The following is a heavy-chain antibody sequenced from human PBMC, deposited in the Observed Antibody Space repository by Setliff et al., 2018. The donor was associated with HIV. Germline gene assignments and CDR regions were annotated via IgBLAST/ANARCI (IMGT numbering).Heavy chain of an antibody. CDR3: IRGPDYPYYFDY. V-gene: IGHV3-73*01. Sequence: GGSLRLSCAASGFIFSGSAMHWVRQASGKGLEWVGRIRSKDNKYVTTYAASVKGRFTISRDDSKSTAYLQMNSLKIEDTAVYYCIRGPDYPYYFDYWGQGTQVTVSS. CDR2: IRSKDNKYVT. CDR1: GFIFSGSA. D-gene: IGHD4-17*01. J-gene: IGHJ4*02.